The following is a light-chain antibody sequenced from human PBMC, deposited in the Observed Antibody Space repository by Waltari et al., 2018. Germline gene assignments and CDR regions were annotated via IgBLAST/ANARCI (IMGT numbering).Light chain of an antibody. V-gene: IGLV2-14*03. J-gene: IGLJ3*02. CDR3: SSYTSSSTLV. CDR1: SSDVGRYNY. Sequence: QSALTQPASVSGSPGQSITISCTGASSDVGRYNYVSWYQQYPGTAPKLIIYDVSNRPPGVSNRFPGSKSGNTASLTISGLQAEDEADYYCSSYTSSSTLVFGGGTKLTVL. CDR2: DVS.